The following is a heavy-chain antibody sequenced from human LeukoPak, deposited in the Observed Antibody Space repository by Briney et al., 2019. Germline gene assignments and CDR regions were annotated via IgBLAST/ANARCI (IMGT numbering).Heavy chain of an antibody. D-gene: IGHD5-24*01. CDR1: GGSFSGYY. V-gene: IGHV4-34*01. CDR3: ARSQVEMATNGYYYYYMDV. Sequence: SETLSLTCAVYGGSFSGYYWSWIRQPPGKGLEWIGEINHSGSTNYNPSLKSRVTISVDTSKNQFSLKLSSVTAADTAVYYCARSQVEMATNGYYYYYMDVWGKGTTVTISS. CDR2: INHSGST. J-gene: IGHJ6*03.